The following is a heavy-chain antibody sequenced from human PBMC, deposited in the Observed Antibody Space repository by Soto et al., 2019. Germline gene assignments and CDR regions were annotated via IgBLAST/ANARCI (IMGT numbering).Heavy chain of an antibody. D-gene: IGHD2-15*01. CDR1: GYTFISHG. J-gene: IGHJ6*02. V-gene: IGHV1-18*04. Sequence: AASVKVSCKASGYTFISHGISWVRQAPGQGLEWMGWISGKNGNTNYAQKLQGRVTLTTDTSTSTAYMELRSLRSDDTAVYYCARVSSSIVVVPDYGMDVWGQGTTVTVSS. CDR3: ARVSSSIVVVPDYGMDV. CDR2: ISGKNGNT.